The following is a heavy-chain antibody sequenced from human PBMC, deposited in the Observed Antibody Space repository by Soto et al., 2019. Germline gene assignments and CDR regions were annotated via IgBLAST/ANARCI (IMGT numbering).Heavy chain of an antibody. V-gene: IGHV3-74*01. Sequence: EVQVVESGGGLIQPGGSLRLSCVVSGFTFSSYWMHWVRQAPGKGLVWVSRIKFDESTTSYADSVKGRFTISRDNAKSTVYLQMNSLRAEDTGVYYCARGLRNYYGVDVWGQGTTVTVSS. CDR3: ARGLRNYYGVDV. CDR2: IKFDESTT. D-gene: IGHD5-12*01. CDR1: GFTFSSYW. J-gene: IGHJ6*02.